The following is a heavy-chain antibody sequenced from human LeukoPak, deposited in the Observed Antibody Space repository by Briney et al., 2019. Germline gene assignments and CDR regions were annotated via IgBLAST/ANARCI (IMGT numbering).Heavy chain of an antibody. Sequence: GGSPRLSCAASGFTFSDYSMNWVRQAPGKGLEWVSSISNRSSYIYYGDSVKGRFTVSRDNAKNSLSLQMNSLRAEDTAVYYCARQGDYGGNSDAFDIWGQGTMVTVSS. D-gene: IGHD4-23*01. J-gene: IGHJ3*02. CDR3: ARQGDYGGNSDAFDI. CDR1: GFTFSDYS. CDR2: ISNRSSYI. V-gene: IGHV3-21*01.